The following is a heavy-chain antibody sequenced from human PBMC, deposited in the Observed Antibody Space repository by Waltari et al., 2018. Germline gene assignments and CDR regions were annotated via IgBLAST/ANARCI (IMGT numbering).Heavy chain of an antibody. Sequence: QVQLQQWGAGLLKPSETLSLTCAVYGGSFSGYYWSWIRQPPGKGLEWIGEINHSGSTNYNPSLKSRVTISVDTSKNQFSLKLSSVTAADTAVYYCARDQPRGVMRSWGQGTLVTVSS. J-gene: IGHJ4*02. CDR2: INHSGST. CDR3: ARDQPRGVMRS. V-gene: IGHV4-34*01. CDR1: GGSFSGYY. D-gene: IGHD3-16*01.